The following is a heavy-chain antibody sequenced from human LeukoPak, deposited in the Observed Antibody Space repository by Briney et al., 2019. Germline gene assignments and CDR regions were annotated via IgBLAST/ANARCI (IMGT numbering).Heavy chain of an antibody. CDR2: ISYDGSNK. CDR1: GFTFSSYS. Sequence: GGSPRLSCAASGFTFSSYSMNWVRQAPGKGVEWVAVISYDGSNKYYADSVKGRFTISRDNSKNTLYLQMNSLRAEDTAVYYCAKPGVRYYYYYYMDVWGKGTTVTVSS. D-gene: IGHD3-10*01. J-gene: IGHJ6*03. V-gene: IGHV3-30*18. CDR3: AKPGVRYYYYYYMDV.